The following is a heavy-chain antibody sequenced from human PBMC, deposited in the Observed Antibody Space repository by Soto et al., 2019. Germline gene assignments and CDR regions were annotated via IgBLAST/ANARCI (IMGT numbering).Heavy chain of an antibody. J-gene: IGHJ4*02. CDR3: AGCSGGSCYSGFDY. CDR1: GFTFSSYS. Sequence: GGSLRLSCAASGFTFSSYSMNWVRQAPGKGLEWVSSISSSSSYIYYADSVKGRFTISRDNAKNSLYLQMNSLRAEDTAVYYCAGCSGGSCYSGFDYWGQGTLVTVSS. CDR2: ISSSSSYI. D-gene: IGHD2-15*01. V-gene: IGHV3-21*01.